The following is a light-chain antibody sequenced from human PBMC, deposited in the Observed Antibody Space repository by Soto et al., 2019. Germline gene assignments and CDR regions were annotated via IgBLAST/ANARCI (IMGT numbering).Light chain of an antibody. CDR3: SSYTSATTYV. Sequence: QSVLTQPASLSRSPGPSITISCTGTSSDVGAYNYDSWYQQYPGEAPKVIIYDVSHRPAGVSNRFSGSKSGNTASLTISGLQTQDEADYYCSSYTSATTYVFGTGTKVTVL. V-gene: IGLV2-14*01. J-gene: IGLJ1*01. CDR2: DVS. CDR1: SSDVGAYNY.